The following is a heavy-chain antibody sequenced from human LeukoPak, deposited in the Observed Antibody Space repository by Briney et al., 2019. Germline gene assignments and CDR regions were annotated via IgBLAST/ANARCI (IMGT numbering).Heavy chain of an antibody. J-gene: IGHJ4*02. CDR3: ARRGYCSSTSCSDY. CDR2: IFYSGTT. V-gene: IGHV4-39*01. CDR1: GGSISSSGYY. D-gene: IGHD2-2*01. Sequence: SETLSLTCTVSGGSISSSGYYWGWIRRPPGKGLEWIGSIFYSGTTYCNPSLKSRVTISVDTYKNQFSLKLSSVTAADTAVYYCARRGYCSSTSCSDYWGQGTLVTVSS.